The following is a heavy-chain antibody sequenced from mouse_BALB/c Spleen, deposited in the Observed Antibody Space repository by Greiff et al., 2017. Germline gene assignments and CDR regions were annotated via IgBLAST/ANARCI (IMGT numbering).Heavy chain of an antibody. CDR2: IDPANGNT. CDR1: GFNIKDTY. Sequence: EVQLQQSGAELVKPGASVKLSCTASGFNIKDTYMHWVKQRPEQGLEWIGRIDPANGNTKYDPKFQGKATITADTSSNTAYLQLSSLTSEDTAVYYCASYGNYGYAMDYWGQGTSVTVSS. V-gene: IGHV14-3*02. J-gene: IGHJ4*01. CDR3: ASYGNYGYAMDY. D-gene: IGHD2-1*01.